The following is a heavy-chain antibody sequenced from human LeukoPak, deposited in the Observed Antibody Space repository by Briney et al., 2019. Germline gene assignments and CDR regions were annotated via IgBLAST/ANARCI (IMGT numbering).Heavy chain of an antibody. CDR1: GGTFSSYG. V-gene: IGHV1-69*11. CDR3: ARDGDRYCSSTSCYTAHY. CDR2: IVPDLGTA. D-gene: IGHD2-2*02. Sequence: PGSSVKVSCKASGGTFSSYGINWVRQAPGQGLEWMGRIVPDLGTADYTQRFQGRLTITADESTSTAYMELSSLRSEDTAVYYCARDGDRYCSSTSCYTAHYWGQGTLVTVSS. J-gene: IGHJ4*02.